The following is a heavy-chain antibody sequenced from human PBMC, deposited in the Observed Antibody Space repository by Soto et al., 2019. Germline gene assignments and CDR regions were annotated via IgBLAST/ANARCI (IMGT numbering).Heavy chain of an antibody. CDR3: AKDLTDIVVVVAATPSLYYYYYGMDV. Sequence: QVQLVESGGGVVQPGRSLRLSCAASGFTFSSYGMHWVRQAPGKGLEWVAVISYDGSNKYYADSVKGRFTISRDNSKNTLYLQMNSLRAEDTAVYYCAKDLTDIVVVVAATPSLYYYYYGMDVWGQGTTVTVSS. D-gene: IGHD2-15*01. J-gene: IGHJ6*02. V-gene: IGHV3-30*18. CDR1: GFTFSSYG. CDR2: ISYDGSNK.